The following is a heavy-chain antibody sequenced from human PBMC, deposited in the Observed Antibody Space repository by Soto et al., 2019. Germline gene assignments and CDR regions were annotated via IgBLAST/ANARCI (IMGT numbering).Heavy chain of an antibody. V-gene: IGHV3-30*18. Sequence: GGSLRLSCAASGFTFSSYGMHWVRQAPGKGLEWVAVISYDGSNKYYVDSVKGRFTISRDNSKNTLYLQMNSLRAEDTAVYYCAKDPLGGGGYDMFDYWGQGTLVTVSS. CDR2: ISYDGSNK. CDR1: GFTFSSYG. J-gene: IGHJ4*02. CDR3: AKDPLGGGGYDMFDY. D-gene: IGHD5-12*01.